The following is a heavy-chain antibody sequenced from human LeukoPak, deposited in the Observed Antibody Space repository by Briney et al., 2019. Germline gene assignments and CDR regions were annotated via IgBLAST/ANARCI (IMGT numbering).Heavy chain of an antibody. Sequence: GGSLRLSCAASGFTFDDYGMSWVRQAPGRGLEWVSGINWNGGSTGYADSVKGRFTISRDNAKNSLYLQMNSLRAEVTALYYCARDVVRYYYGSGSPGYWGQGTLVTVSS. V-gene: IGHV3-20*04. D-gene: IGHD3-10*01. CDR1: GFTFDDYG. CDR2: INWNGGST. CDR3: ARDVVRYYYGSGSPGY. J-gene: IGHJ4*02.